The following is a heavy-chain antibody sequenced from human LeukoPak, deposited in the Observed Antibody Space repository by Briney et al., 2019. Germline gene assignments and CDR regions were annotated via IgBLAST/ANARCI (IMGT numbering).Heavy chain of an antibody. J-gene: IGHJ4*02. D-gene: IGHD1-26*01. V-gene: IGHV3-74*01. CDR1: GFTFSSYW. CDR2: INTDGSST. CDR3: ARTRRNSGSYYGDY. Sequence: GGSLRLSCAASGFTFSSYWMHWVRQAPGKGLVWVSRINTDGSSTSYADSMKGRFTISRDNAKNTLYLQMNSLRADDTAVYYCARTRRNSGSYYGDYWGQGTLVTVSS.